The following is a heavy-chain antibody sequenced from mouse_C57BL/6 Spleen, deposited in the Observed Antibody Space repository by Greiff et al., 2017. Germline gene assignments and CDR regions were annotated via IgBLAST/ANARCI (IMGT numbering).Heavy chain of an antibody. D-gene: IGHD2-2*01. Sequence: QVQLQQPGAELVKPGASVKMSCKASGYTFTSYWITWVKQRPGQGLEWIGDIYPGSGSTNYNEKFKSKATLTVDTSSSTAYMQLSSLTSEDSAVYYCARYYYGYGKFAYWGQGTLVTVAA. J-gene: IGHJ3*01. CDR3: ARYYYGYGKFAY. CDR1: GYTFTSYW. V-gene: IGHV1-55*01. CDR2: IYPGSGST.